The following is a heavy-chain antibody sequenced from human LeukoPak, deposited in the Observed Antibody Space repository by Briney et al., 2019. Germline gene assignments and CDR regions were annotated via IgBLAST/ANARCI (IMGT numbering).Heavy chain of an antibody. CDR2: VYYSGTT. CDR1: GGAISNYY. Sequence: SETLSLTCTVSGGAISNYYWSWIRQPPGKGIEWIGYVYYSGTTNYNSSLRRRVTISVDTYKNQLSLNLNSVTAADTAVYCCARIVTYNYGYVDYWGQGTLVTVSS. J-gene: IGHJ4*02. CDR3: ARIVTYNYGYVDY. V-gene: IGHV4-59*13. D-gene: IGHD5-18*01.